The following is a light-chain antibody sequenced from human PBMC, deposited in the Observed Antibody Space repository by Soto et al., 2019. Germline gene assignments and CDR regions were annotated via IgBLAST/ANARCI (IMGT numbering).Light chain of an antibody. CDR3: QQYNSYSRT. CDR2: KAS. J-gene: IGKJ1*01. Sequence: DIQMTQSPSTLSASVGDRVTITCRASQSISSWLAWYQQKPGKAPKLLIYKASSLESGVPSRFSGSGSGTEITLTITNLPPIDFATYDCQQYNSYSRTVGQGIKTEIK. V-gene: IGKV1-5*03. CDR1: QSISSW.